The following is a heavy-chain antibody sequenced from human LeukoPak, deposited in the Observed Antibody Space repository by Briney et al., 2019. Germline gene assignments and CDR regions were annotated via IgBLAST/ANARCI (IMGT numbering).Heavy chain of an antibody. CDR1: GFTFKNYW. D-gene: IGHD6-13*01. Sequence: GGSLRLSCAASGFTFKNYWMHWVRQAPGKGLVWVSRINSDGRSTTYADSVKGRFTISRDNAKNTLYLQMNSLRAEDTALYYCARNTIAAAGDIDYWGQGTLVTVSS. V-gene: IGHV3-74*01. J-gene: IGHJ4*02. CDR2: INSDGRST. CDR3: ARNTIAAAGDIDY.